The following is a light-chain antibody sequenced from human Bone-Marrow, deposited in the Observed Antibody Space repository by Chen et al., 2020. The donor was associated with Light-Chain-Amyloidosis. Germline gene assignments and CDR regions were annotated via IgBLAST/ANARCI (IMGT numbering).Light chain of an antibody. CDR1: RSDFGPFNY. Sequence: QSALTQPPSASGSPGQSVTISCTGARSDFGPFNYVSWYQQHPGKAPKLIMFDVNRRPSGVPGRFSGSKSGNTASLTVSGLQPDDEADYYRSSFAVSKIVLFGGGTKLTVL. V-gene: IGLV2-8*01. J-gene: IGLJ3*02. CDR2: DVN. CDR3: SSFAVSKIVL.